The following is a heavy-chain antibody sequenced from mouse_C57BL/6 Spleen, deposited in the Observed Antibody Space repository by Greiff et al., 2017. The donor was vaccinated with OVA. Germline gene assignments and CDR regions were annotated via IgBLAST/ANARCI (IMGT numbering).Heavy chain of an antibody. Sequence: VHVKQSGPELVKPGASVKISCKASGYSFTGYYMNWVKQSPEKSLEWIGEINPSTGGTTYNQKFKAKATLTVDKSSSTAYMQLKSLTAEDSAVYYCARSKRDFDYWGQGTTLTVSS. CDR1: GYSFTGYY. CDR3: ARSKRDFDY. J-gene: IGHJ2*01. CDR2: INPSTGGT. V-gene: IGHV1-42*01.